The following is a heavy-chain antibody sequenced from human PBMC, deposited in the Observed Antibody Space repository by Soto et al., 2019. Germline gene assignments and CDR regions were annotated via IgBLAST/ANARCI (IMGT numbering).Heavy chain of an antibody. CDR3: GNGRPRLTQNADGVS. CDR2: ISAYNDNT. Sequence: QVQLVQSGAEVRKPGASVKVSCQTSGYTFTHHGISWVRQAPGQGLEWVGWISAYNDNTDYGQKFQGRVTTTTDKSTSPAYLEVTSTTSYDTAVDYCGNGRPRLTQNADGVSWGQGTLVTVSS. J-gene: IGHJ5*02. V-gene: IGHV1-18*01. D-gene: IGHD2-8*01. CDR1: GYTFTHHG.